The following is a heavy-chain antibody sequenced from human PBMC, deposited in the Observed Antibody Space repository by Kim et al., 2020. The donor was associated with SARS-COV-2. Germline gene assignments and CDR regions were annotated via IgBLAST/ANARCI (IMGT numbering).Heavy chain of an antibody. Sequence: STPSLKGRVTISVDTSKNQFSLKLSSVTAADTAVYYCARGSRRAAEYFQHWGQGTLVTVSS. J-gene: IGHJ1*01. CDR3: ARGSRRAAEYFQH. V-gene: IGHV4-59*09.